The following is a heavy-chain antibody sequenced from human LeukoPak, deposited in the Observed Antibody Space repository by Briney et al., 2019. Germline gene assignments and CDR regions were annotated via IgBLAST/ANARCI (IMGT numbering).Heavy chain of an antibody. CDR1: GYTFTSYD. CDR3: AREFGSGDYDILTGYPLPWFDP. Sequence: EASVKVSCKASGYTFTSYDINWVRQATGQGLEWMGWMNPNSGNTGYAQKFQGRVTMTRNTSISTAYMELSSLRSEDTAVYYCAREFGSGDYDILTGYPLPWFDPWGQGTLVTVSS. V-gene: IGHV1-8*01. D-gene: IGHD3-9*01. CDR2: MNPNSGNT. J-gene: IGHJ5*02.